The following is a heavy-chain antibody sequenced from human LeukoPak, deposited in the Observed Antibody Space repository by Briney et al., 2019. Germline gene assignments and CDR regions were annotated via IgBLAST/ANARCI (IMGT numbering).Heavy chain of an antibody. Sequence: GGSLRLSCAASGFTFSGYWTHWVRQAPGKGLVWVSCIKSDGSFTSIADSAKGRFIISRDNAKNTVYLQMNSLRAEDTAVYFCVRDNRSYNFDYWGQGTLVTVSS. CDR1: GFTFSGYW. D-gene: IGHD1-26*01. CDR2: IKSDGSFT. V-gene: IGHV3-74*01. J-gene: IGHJ4*02. CDR3: VRDNRSYNFDY.